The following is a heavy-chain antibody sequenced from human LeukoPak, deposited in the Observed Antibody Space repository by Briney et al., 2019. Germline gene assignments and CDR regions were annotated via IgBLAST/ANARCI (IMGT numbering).Heavy chain of an antibody. D-gene: IGHD6-13*01. CDR2: INPNSGGT. Sequence: ASVKVSCKASGYTFTGYYMHWVRQAPGQGLEWMGWINPNSGGTNYAQKFQGRVTMTRDTSISTAYMELSRLRSDDTAVYYCARDREGEGIAAGAAYYYYYMDVWGKGTTVTVSS. J-gene: IGHJ6*03. CDR3: ARDREGEGIAAGAAYYYYYMDV. CDR1: GYTFTGYY. V-gene: IGHV1-2*02.